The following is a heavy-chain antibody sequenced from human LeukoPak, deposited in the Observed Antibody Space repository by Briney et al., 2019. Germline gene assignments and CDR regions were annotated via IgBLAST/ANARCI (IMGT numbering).Heavy chain of an antibody. CDR3: ASAVVVTAILYYHGMDV. Sequence: ASVKVSCKASGGTFSSYAISWVRQAPGQGLEWMGGIIPIFGTANYAQKFQGRVTITADESTSTAYMELSSLRSEDTAVYYCASAVVVTAILYYHGMDVWGQGTTVTVSS. J-gene: IGHJ6*02. V-gene: IGHV1-69*01. CDR1: GGTFSSYA. CDR2: IIPIFGTA. D-gene: IGHD2-21*02.